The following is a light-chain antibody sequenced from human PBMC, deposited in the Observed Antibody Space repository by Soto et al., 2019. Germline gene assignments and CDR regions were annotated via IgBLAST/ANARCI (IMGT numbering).Light chain of an antibody. J-gene: IGKJ2*01. V-gene: IGKV1-39*01. Sequence: DIQMTQSPSSLSASVGDRVTITCRASESISSYLNWYQQRPGKAPKLLIYAASSLQSGVPSRFSGSGSATEFTLTIINLQPEDLATYFCQQTYSNSLYTFGQGTTLDIK. CDR1: ESISSY. CDR2: AAS. CDR3: QQTYSNSLYT.